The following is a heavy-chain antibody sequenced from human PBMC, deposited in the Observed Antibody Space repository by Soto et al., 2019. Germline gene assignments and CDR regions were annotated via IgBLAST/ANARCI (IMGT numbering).Heavy chain of an antibody. D-gene: IGHD3-10*01. CDR2: INSGGST. J-gene: IGHJ4*02. V-gene: IGHV3-66*01. Sequence: EVQLVESGGGLVLPGGSLRLSCAASGITVSSNYMSWVRQAPGKGLEWVSVINSGGSTYYADSVKGRFTISRDNSTNTLYVQINRLTAEATAVYYCTRDFYYHCSGTMGGYFDYSGQGTLVTVSS. CDR1: GITVSSNY. CDR3: TRDFYYHCSGTMGGYFDY.